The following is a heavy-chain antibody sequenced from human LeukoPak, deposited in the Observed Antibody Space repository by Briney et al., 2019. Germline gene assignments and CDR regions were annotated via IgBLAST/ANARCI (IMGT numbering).Heavy chain of an antibody. V-gene: IGHV3-23*01. CDR1: GVTFSIYA. CDR2: ISGSGGST. J-gene: IGHJ4*02. CDR3: AKVPPTVTTNYFDY. D-gene: IGHD4-17*01. Sequence: GSLRLSCAASGVTFSIYAMSWVRQSPGTGLEEVTAISGSGGSTYYAESLNGRITISRDNYKKTLYLQMNSLRAEDTAVYYCAKVPPTVTTNYFDYWGKGTLVTVSS.